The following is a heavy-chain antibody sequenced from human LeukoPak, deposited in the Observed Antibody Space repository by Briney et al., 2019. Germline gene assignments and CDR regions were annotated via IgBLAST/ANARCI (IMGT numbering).Heavy chain of an antibody. V-gene: IGHV4-61*01. CDR2: IYYSGST. D-gene: IGHD7-27*01. J-gene: IGHJ3*02. CDR3: ARDRLGDAFDI. Sequence: SETLSLTCTVSGGSVSSGNYYWSWIRQPPGKGLEWIGNIYYSGSTNYNPSLKSRVTISLDTSKNQFSLKLSSVTAADTAVYYCARDRLGDAFDIWGQGTMVTVSS. CDR1: GGSVSSGNYY.